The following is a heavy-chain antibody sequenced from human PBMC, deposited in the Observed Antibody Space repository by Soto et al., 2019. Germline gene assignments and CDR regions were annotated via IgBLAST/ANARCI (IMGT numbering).Heavy chain of an antibody. CDR3: ARGGVSTRTFDY. J-gene: IGHJ4*02. Sequence: GESLKISCKGSGYNFAGYWIAWVRQMPGKGLELMGIIYPSASDTRYRPSFQGQVTISADKSISSAYLQWSSLRASDTAMYYCARGGVSTRTFDYWGQGTPVTVSS. V-gene: IGHV5-51*01. D-gene: IGHD3-3*01. CDR2: IYPSASDT. CDR1: GYNFAGYW.